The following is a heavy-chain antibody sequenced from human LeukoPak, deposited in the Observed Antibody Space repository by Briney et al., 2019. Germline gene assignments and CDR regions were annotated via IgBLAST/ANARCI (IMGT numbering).Heavy chain of an antibody. V-gene: IGHV3-30-3*01. J-gene: IGHJ4*02. D-gene: IGHD6-13*01. Sequence: GRSLRLSCAASGFTFSSYAMHWVRQAPGKGLEWVAVISYDGSNKYYADSVKGRFTISRDNSKNTLYLQMNSLRAEDTAVYYCASLIAAAGTPYYFDYWGQGTLVTVSS. CDR3: ASLIAAAGTPYYFDY. CDR1: GFTFSSYA. CDR2: ISYDGSNK.